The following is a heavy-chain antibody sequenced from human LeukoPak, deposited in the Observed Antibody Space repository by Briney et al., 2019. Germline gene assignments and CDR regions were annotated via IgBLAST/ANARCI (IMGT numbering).Heavy chain of an antibody. V-gene: IGHV3-13*01. CDR1: GFTFSNYD. J-gene: IGHJ6*02. CDR2: IGVAGDT. Sequence: PGGSLRLSCAASGFTFSNYDMQWVRQTIGKGLEWVSAIGVAGDTHYADSVKGRFTVSRVDAKDSLYLQMNSLRAGDTAVYYCARDPSGRGMDVWGQGTTVTVSS. D-gene: IGHD6-19*01. CDR3: ARDPSGRGMDV.